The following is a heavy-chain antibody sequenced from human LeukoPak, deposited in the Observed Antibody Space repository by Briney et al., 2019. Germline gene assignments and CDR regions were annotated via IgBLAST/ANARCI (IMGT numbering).Heavy chain of an antibody. D-gene: IGHD3-10*01. CDR3: ARHAFGCGGRVYFDY. Sequence: SETLSLTCTASGGSISSYYWSWIRQPPGKGLEWIGYIYYSGSTNYNPSLKSRVTISVHTSKNQSSLKVSCVPAADTAVYYCARHAFGCGGRVYFDYWGQGTLVTVSS. V-gene: IGHV4-59*08. CDR2: IYYSGST. CDR1: GGSISSYY. J-gene: IGHJ4*02.